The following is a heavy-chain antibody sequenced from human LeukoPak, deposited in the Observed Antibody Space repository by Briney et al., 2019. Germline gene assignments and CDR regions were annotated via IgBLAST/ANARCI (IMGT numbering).Heavy chain of an antibody. D-gene: IGHD3-3*01. J-gene: IGHJ5*02. CDR1: GFTFSSYG. Sequence: PGGSLRLSCAASGFTFSSYGMHWVRQAPGKGLEWVAVIWYDGSNKYYADSVKGRFTISRDNSKNTLYLQMNSLRAEDTAVYYCAATIFGVNWFDPWGQGTLVTVSS. CDR2: IWYDGSNK. V-gene: IGHV3-33*01. CDR3: AATIFGVNWFDP.